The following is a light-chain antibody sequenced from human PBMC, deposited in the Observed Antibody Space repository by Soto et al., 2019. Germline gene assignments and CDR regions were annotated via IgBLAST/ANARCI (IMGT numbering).Light chain of an antibody. CDR2: DVS. CDR3: SSYTSSSTPCV. J-gene: IGLJ1*01. V-gene: IGLV2-14*01. Sequence: QSALTQPASVSGSPGQSITISCTGTSSDVGGYNYFSWYQQHPGKAPKLMIYDVSNRPSGVSNRFSGSKSGNTASLTISGLQAEDEADYYCSSYTSSSTPCVFGTGTKLTVL. CDR1: SSDVGGYNY.